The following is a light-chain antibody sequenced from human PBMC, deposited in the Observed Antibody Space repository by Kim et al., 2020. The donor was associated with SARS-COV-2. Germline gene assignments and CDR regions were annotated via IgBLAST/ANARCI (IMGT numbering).Light chain of an antibody. CDR3: KQYDTYWT. J-gene: IGKJ1*01. V-gene: IGKV1-5*03. CDR1: QSISSW. Sequence: SESVGDRVTITCRARQSISSWLAWYQQKPGKAPKLLIYKASSLESGVPSRFSGSGSGTEFTLTISSLQPDDFATYYCKQYDTYWTFGQGTKVDIK. CDR2: KAS.